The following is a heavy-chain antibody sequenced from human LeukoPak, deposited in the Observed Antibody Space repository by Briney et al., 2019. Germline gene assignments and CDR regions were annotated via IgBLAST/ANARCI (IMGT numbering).Heavy chain of an antibody. CDR3: ARLQKVLRYFDWLPTTFNWFDP. V-gene: IGHV1-8*01. D-gene: IGHD3-9*01. Sequence: ASVKVSCKASGYTFTSYDINWVRQATGQGLEWMGWMNPNSGNTGYAQKFQGRVTMTRNTSISTAYMELSSLRSEDTAVYYCARLQKVLRYFDWLPTTFNWFDPWGQGTLVTVSS. J-gene: IGHJ5*02. CDR1: GYTFTSYD. CDR2: MNPNSGNT.